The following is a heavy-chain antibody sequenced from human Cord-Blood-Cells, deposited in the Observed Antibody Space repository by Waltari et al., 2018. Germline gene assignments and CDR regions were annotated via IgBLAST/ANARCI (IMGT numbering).Heavy chain of an antibody. CDR1: GGSISSSSYY. D-gene: IGHD3-3*01. CDR3: ARSANDFWSGYYFDY. Sequence: QLQLQESGPGLVKPSETLSLTCTVSGGSISSSSYYWGWIRQPPGKGLGWIGSIYYSGSTNHNPSLKRRVTIAVDTSKNQFSLKLSSVTAADTAVYYWARSANDFWSGYYFDYWGQGTLVTVSS. CDR2: IYYSGST. J-gene: IGHJ4*02. V-gene: IGHV4-39*01.